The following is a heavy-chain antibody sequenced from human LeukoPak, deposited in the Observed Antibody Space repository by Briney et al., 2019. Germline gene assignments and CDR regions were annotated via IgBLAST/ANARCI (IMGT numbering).Heavy chain of an antibody. CDR3: ARAVTANILGAFDI. CDR2: INPSGGST. J-gene: IGHJ3*02. Sequence: SVKVSCKASGYTYTRYYMYWVRQAPGQRLEWLGIINPSGGSTNYAQKSQGRVTIAADKSTSTAYMEVSRLRSEDTGVYFCARAVTANILGAFDIWGQGTMVTVSS. V-gene: IGHV1-46*01. D-gene: IGHD2-21*02. CDR1: GYTYTRYY.